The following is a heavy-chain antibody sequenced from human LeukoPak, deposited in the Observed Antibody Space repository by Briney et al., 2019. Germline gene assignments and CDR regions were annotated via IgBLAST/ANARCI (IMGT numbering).Heavy chain of an antibody. CDR3: ASGSLGDGYGVGDYYQYMDV. V-gene: IGHV1-69*05. J-gene: IGHJ6*03. Sequence: SVKVSCKASGGTFNSYAISWVRQAPGQGLEWMGGIMPLFGTADYAQEFQGRVTLTTDESASTAYMEVSSLRSEDTAVYYCASGSLGDGYGVGDYYQYMDVWGKGTTVTVSS. D-gene: IGHD5-24*01. CDR2: IMPLFGTA. CDR1: GGTFNSYA.